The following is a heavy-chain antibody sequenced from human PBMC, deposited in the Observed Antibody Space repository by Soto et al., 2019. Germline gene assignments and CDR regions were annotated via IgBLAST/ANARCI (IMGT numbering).Heavy chain of an antibody. D-gene: IGHD3-10*01. CDR2: VHHSWGS. V-gene: IGHV4-59*08. Sequence: QVQLQESGPGLVKPSETLSLSCTVSGGSISSYYWSWFRQSPGKRMEWIGYVHHSWGSSYNPSLLSRVAISLDTSKSQFSLKVTSVTATDTAVDYCARQGFGPLPGLVDVWGQGTTVTVSS. CDR3: ARQGFGPLPGLVDV. J-gene: IGHJ6*02. CDR1: GGSISSYY.